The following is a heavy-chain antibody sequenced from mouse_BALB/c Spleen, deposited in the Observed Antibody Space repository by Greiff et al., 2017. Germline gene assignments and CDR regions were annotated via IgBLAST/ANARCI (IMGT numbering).Heavy chain of an antibody. Sequence: VQLQQSGPELVKPGASVKIPCKASGYTFTDYNMDWVKQSHGKSLEWIGDINPNNGGTIYNQKFKGKATLTVDKSSSTAYMELRSLTSEDTAVYYCARWGYDEDYYAMDYWGQGTSVTVSS. D-gene: IGHD2-14*01. CDR2: INPNNGGT. CDR1: GYTFTDYN. J-gene: IGHJ4*01. V-gene: IGHV1-18*01. CDR3: ARWGYDEDYYAMDY.